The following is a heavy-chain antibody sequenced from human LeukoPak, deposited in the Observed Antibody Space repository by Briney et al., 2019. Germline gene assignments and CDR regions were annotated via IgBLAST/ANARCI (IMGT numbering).Heavy chain of an antibody. CDR3: ARATVAADIPYSLDF. Sequence: GGSLRLSCAASGFPFSPYSINWVRQAPGKGLEWVSSISSGSSYIYIADSLKGRFTVSRDNTKDVVYLEMHSLKAEDTAVYFCARATVAADIPYSLDFWGQRTLVTVSS. V-gene: IGHV3-21*06. D-gene: IGHD2-2*01. J-gene: IGHJ4*02. CDR2: ISSGSSYI. CDR1: GFPFSPYS.